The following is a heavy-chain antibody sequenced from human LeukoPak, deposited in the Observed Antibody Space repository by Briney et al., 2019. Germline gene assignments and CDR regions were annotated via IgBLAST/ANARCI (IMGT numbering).Heavy chain of an antibody. CDR3: ARDQYSSGWSQAHDAFDI. CDR2: ISYEGSNK. V-gene: IGHV3-30-3*01. CDR1: GFTFSSYA. D-gene: IGHD6-19*01. J-gene: IGHJ3*02. Sequence: GGSLRLSCAASGFTFSSYAMHWVRQAPGKGLEWVAVISYEGSNKYYADSVKGRFTISRDNSENTLYLQMNSLRAEDTAVYYCARDQYSSGWSQAHDAFDIWGQGTMVTVSS.